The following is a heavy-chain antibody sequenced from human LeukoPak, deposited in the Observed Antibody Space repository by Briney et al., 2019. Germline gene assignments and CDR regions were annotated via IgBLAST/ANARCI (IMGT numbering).Heavy chain of an antibody. CDR1: GYTFTGYY. J-gene: IGHJ6*02. V-gene: IGHV1-18*04. CDR2: ISAYNGNT. D-gene: IGHD6-6*01. CDR3: ARGHSSSLYYYYGMDV. Sequence: ASVKVSCKASGYTFTGYYMHWVRQAPGQGLEWMGWISAYNGNTNYAQKLQGRVTMTTDTSTSTAYMELRSLRSDDTAVYYCARGHSSSLYYYYGMDVWGQGTTVTVSS.